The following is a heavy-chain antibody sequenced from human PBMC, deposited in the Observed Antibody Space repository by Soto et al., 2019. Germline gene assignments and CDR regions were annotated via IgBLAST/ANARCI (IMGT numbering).Heavy chain of an antibody. D-gene: IGHD6-13*01. Sequence: QVQLVQSGAEVKKPGSSVKVSCKASGGTISSYAISWVRQAPGQGLEYTGGIITMFGTTNYAQKFRGRVTITADESTSTAYMELSSLRSDDTAVYYCARASGSSWYNWFDPWGQGTLGTVSS. CDR2: IITMFGTT. CDR3: ARASGSSWYNWFDP. CDR1: GGTISSYA. J-gene: IGHJ5*02. V-gene: IGHV1-69*01.